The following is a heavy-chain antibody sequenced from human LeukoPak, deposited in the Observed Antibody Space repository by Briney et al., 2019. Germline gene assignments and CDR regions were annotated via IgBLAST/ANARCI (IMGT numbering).Heavy chain of an antibody. D-gene: IGHD1-20*01. CDR2: IYYSGST. CDR3: ARVTGTTGLPFDY. V-gene: IGHV4-59*02. J-gene: IGHJ4*02. CDR1: GFTVSSNY. Sequence: GSLRLSCAASGFTVSSNYMSWVRQAPGKGLEWIGYIYYSGSTNYNPSLKSRVTISVDTSKNQFSLKLSSVTAADTAVYYCARVTGTTGLPFDYWGQGTLVTVSS.